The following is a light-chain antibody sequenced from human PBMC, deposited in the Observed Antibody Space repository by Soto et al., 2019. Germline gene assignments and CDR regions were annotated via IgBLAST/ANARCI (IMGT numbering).Light chain of an antibody. CDR2: RNN. Sequence: QSVLTQPPSASGTPGQRVTISCSGSSSNIGSNYVYWYQQVPGTAPKLLIYRNNQRPSGVPDRFSGSKSGTSASLAISGLRSEDEADYYCAAWDDSLSGGAFGGGTQLTVL. J-gene: IGLJ7*01. CDR3: AAWDDSLSGGA. V-gene: IGLV1-47*01. CDR1: SSNIGSNY.